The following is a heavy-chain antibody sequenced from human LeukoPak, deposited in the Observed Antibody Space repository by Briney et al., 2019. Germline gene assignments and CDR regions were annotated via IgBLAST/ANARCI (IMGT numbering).Heavy chain of an antibody. D-gene: IGHD2-2*01. CDR1: GGTFSSYA. Sequence: SVTVSCKASGGTFSSYAISWVRQAPGQGLEWMGGIIPIFGTANYAQKFQGRVTITTDESTSTAYMELSSLRSEDTAVYYCAREGQYCSSTSCYHAFDIWGQGTMVTVSS. V-gene: IGHV1-69*05. CDR3: AREGQYCSSTSCYHAFDI. J-gene: IGHJ3*02. CDR2: IIPIFGTA.